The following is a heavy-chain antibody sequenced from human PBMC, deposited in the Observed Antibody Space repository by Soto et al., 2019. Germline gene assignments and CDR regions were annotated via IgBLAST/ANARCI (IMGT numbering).Heavy chain of an antibody. CDR1: GFTFSSYA. CDR2: ISGSGGST. J-gene: IGHJ4*02. Sequence: GGSLRLSCAASGFTFSSYAMSWVRQAPGKGLEWVSAISGSGGSTYYADSVKGRFTISRDNSKNTLYLQMNSLRAEDTAVYYCAKDWAVAIFGVVILDYWGQGTLVTVSS. D-gene: IGHD3-3*01. CDR3: AKDWAVAIFGVVILDY. V-gene: IGHV3-23*01.